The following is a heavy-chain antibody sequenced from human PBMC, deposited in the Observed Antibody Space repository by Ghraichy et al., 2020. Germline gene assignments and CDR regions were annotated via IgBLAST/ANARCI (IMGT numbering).Heavy chain of an antibody. D-gene: IGHD3-22*01. CDR3: ARARGYHDTSGVRMDV. V-gene: IGHV3-23*01. CDR1: GFTFSNYA. J-gene: IGHJ6*02. CDR2: ITGSGGST. Sequence: GGSLRLSCAASGFTFSNYAMTWVRQAPGKGLEWVSIITGSGGSTYSADSVKGRFTISRDNSKSTLFLQINSLRAEDTAVYYCARARGYHDTSGVRMDVWGQGTTVTVSS.